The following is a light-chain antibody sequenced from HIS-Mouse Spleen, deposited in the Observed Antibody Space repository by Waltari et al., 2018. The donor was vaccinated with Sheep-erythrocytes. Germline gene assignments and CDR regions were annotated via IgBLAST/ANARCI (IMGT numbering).Light chain of an antibody. J-gene: IGLJ1*01. CDR1: SSDVGGYNY. CDR2: DFS. Sequence: QSALTQPRSVSGSPGQSATISCTGTSSDVGGYNYVAWYQQHPGKAPKLTIYDFSKRPSGVPDRFSGSKSGNTASLTISGLQAEDEADYYCCSYAGSYNHVFATGTKVTVL. CDR3: CSYAGSYNHV. V-gene: IGLV2-11*01.